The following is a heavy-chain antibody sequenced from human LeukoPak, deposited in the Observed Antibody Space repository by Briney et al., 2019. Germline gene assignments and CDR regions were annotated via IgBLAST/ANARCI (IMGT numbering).Heavy chain of an antibody. Sequence: PSETLSLTCTVSGGSISSYYWSWIRQPPGKGLEWIGYIYYSGSTNYNPSLKSRVTISVDTSKNQFSLKLSSVTAADTAVYYCARISGPELLWSGEPSLFFDYWGQGTLVTVSS. CDR2: IYYSGST. D-gene: IGHD3-10*01. CDR1: GGSISSYY. CDR3: ARISGPELLWSGEPSLFFDY. J-gene: IGHJ4*02. V-gene: IGHV4-59*01.